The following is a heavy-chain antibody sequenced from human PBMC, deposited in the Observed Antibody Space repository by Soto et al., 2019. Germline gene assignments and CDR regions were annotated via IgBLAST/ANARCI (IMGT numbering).Heavy chain of an antibody. CDR3: ARLKKTALDAFHI. Sequence: QVQLQESGPGLVKPSETLSLTCTVSGGSISSYYWSWIRQPPGKGLEWIGYIYYSGSTNYNPSLKSRVTISVDTSKNQFSLKLSSVTAADTAVYYCARLKKTALDAFHIWGQGTMVTVSS. CDR2: IYYSGST. V-gene: IGHV4-59*08. J-gene: IGHJ3*02. D-gene: IGHD1-1*01. CDR1: GGSISSYY.